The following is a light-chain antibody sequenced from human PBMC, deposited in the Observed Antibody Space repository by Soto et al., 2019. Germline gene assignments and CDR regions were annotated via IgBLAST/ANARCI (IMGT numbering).Light chain of an antibody. V-gene: IGLV2-14*01. CDR1: SSDIGRYNF. Sequence: QSVLAQPASMSGSPGQSITISCTGTSSDIGRYNFVSWYQHHPGKAPNLIIYEATKRPSGVSYRFSGSKSGNTASLTISGLQAEDEADYYCTPYTITSPYVFGTGTKVTVL. CDR2: EAT. CDR3: TPYTITSPYV. J-gene: IGLJ1*01.